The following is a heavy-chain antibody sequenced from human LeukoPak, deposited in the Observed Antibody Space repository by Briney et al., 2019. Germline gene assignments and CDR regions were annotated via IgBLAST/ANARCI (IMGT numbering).Heavy chain of an antibody. J-gene: IGHJ6*03. CDR3: ARVLESLWFGELPTMAMDV. CDR1: GFTFSSYA. Sequence: PSGGSLRLSCAASGFTFSSYAMHWVRQAPGKGLEWVAVISYDGSNKYYADSVKGRFTISRDNSKNTLYLQMNSLRAEDTAVYYCARVLESLWFGELPTMAMDVWGKGTTVTVSS. CDR2: ISYDGSNK. D-gene: IGHD3-10*01. V-gene: IGHV3-30*01.